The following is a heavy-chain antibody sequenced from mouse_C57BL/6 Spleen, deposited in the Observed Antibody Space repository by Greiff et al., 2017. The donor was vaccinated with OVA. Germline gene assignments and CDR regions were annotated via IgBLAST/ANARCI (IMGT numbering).Heavy chain of an antibody. Sequence: QVQLQQPGAELVKPGASVKLSCKASGYTFTSYWMQWVKQRPGQGLEWIGEIDPSDSYTNYNQKFKGKATLTVDTSSSTAYMQLSSLTSEDSAVYYCARRQLRPPYFDYWGQGTTLTVSS. D-gene: IGHD3-2*02. V-gene: IGHV1-50*01. J-gene: IGHJ2*01. CDR2: IDPSDSYT. CDR1: GYTFTSYW. CDR3: ARRQLRPPYFDY.